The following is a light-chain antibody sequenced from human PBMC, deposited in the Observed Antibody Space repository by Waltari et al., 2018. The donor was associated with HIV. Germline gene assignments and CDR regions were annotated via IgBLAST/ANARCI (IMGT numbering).Light chain of an antibody. Sequence: PGQSITISCTGTTSDVGGYNYVSWYQHHPGKAPKLIIYEVSNRPSDISSRFSASKSGNTASLTISGLQAEDEADYYCNSYTSMSHLVFGGGTKLTV. CDR2: EVS. CDR3: NSYTSMSHLV. V-gene: IGLV2-14*01. J-gene: IGLJ3*02. CDR1: TSDVGGYNY.